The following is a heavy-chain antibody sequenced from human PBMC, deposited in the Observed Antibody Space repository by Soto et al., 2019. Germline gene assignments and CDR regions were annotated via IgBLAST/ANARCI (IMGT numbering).Heavy chain of an antibody. CDR3: ARDSRDSSSNWFDP. Sequence: TLCLTCTVSGGSISRGDYYWSWIRQPPGKGLEWIGCIYYSGSTYYNPSLKSRVTISVDTSKNQFSLKLSSVTAADTAVYYCARDSRDSSSNWFDPWGQGTLVTVSS. CDR1: GGSISRGDYY. CDR2: IYYSGST. V-gene: IGHV4-30-4*01. J-gene: IGHJ5*02. D-gene: IGHD6-6*01.